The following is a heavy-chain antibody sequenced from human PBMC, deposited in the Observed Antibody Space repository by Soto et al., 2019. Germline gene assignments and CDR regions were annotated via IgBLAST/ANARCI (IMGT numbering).Heavy chain of an antibody. J-gene: IGHJ4*02. Sequence: QITLKESGPTLVKPTQTLTLTCDFSGCSLGTSGLGVGWIRQPPGKALEWLALIYWDDDNRYSPSLKSSLTTTKDPSKHQVVLTMTNMDPVDTAPYYCAYRPARRGYDGYDFDFWGQGTLVTVSS. CDR3: AYRPARRGYDGYDFDF. V-gene: IGHV2-5*02. CDR2: IYWDDDN. D-gene: IGHD5-12*01. CDR1: GCSLGTSGLG.